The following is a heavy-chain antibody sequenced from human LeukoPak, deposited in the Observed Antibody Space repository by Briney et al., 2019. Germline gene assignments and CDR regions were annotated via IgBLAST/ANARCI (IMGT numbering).Heavy chain of an antibody. Sequence: GGPLRLSCTASGLTFSTNATHWVRKAPGKGLEYFSGFCGDGRSTFYASSVKGRFTVSRDNFKDTLYLQMGSLRAEDMAGYYCTRDIGRLRGDAFDFCAQGTMVTVSS. CDR3: TRDIGRLRGDAFDF. V-gene: IGHV3-64*01. D-gene: IGHD2-15*01. CDR2: FCGDGRST. J-gene: IGHJ3*01. CDR1: GLTFSTNA.